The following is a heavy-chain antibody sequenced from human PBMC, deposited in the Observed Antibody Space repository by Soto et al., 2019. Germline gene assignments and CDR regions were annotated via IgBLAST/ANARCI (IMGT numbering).Heavy chain of an antibody. D-gene: IGHD3-9*01. CDR1: GGSISSGGYY. CDR2: IYYSGST. Sequence: SETLSLTCNVSGGSISSGGYYWSWIRQHPGKGLEWIGYIYYSGSTYYNPSLKSRVTISVDTSKNQFSLKLSSVTAADTAVYYCARDRGYDILTGYSGIDYWGQGTLVTVSS. CDR3: ARDRGYDILTGYSGIDY. V-gene: IGHV4-31*03. J-gene: IGHJ4*02.